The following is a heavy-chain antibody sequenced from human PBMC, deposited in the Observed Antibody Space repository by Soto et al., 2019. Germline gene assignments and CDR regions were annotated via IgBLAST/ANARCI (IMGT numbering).Heavy chain of an antibody. J-gene: IGHJ5*02. D-gene: IGHD2-15*01. CDR1: AGSISNYH. Sequence: PSETLSLTCSVSAGSISNYHWSWIRQPPGKGLEWIGYIFYTGKTNYNPSLKSRVTISLDTSKNQFSLRLDSATAADTAVYYCARVLEVAGGFDPWGQGTLVTVSS. CDR2: IFYTGKT. V-gene: IGHV4-59*01. CDR3: ARVLEVAGGFDP.